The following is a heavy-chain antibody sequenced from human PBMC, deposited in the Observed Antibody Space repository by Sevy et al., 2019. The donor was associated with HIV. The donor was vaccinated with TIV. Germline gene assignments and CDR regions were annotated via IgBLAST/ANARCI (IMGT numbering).Heavy chain of an antibody. Sequence: ASVKVSCKASGGTFSSYAISWVRQAPGQGLEWMGGIIPIFGTANYAQKFQGRVTIIADESTSTAYMELSSLRSEDTAVYYCATGAYYYDSSGYPRFGFDYWGQGTLVTVSS. CDR1: GGTFSSYA. J-gene: IGHJ4*02. D-gene: IGHD3-22*01. V-gene: IGHV1-69*13. CDR3: ATGAYYYDSSGYPRFGFDY. CDR2: IIPIFGTA.